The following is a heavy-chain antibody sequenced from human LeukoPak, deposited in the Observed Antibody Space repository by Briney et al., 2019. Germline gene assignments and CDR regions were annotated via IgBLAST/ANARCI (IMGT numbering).Heavy chain of an antibody. J-gene: IGHJ4*02. V-gene: IGHV4-34*01. CDR2: INHSGST. CDR3: ARGSDTAAGLY. CDR1: GGSFSGYY. Sequence: SQTLSLTCAVYGGSFSGYYWSWIRQPPGKGLEWIGEINHSGSTNYNPSLKSRVSISVDSSKNQFSLKVSSVTAADTAVYYCARGSDTAAGLYWGQGTLVTVSS. D-gene: IGHD6-13*01.